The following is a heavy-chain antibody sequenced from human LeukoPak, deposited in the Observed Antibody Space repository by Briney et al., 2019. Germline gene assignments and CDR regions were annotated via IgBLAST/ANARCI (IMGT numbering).Heavy chain of an antibody. V-gene: IGHV4-59*01. CDR3: ARDSVYSYGYGVDP. CDR2: IYYSGTT. Sequence: SETLSLTCTVSGGSISSYYWSWIRQPPGKGLEWIGYIYYSGTTNYKPSLKSGVTISIYTSRKPFSLNLSSVTAADTAVYYCARDSVYSYGYGVDPWGQGTLVTVSS. CDR1: GGSISSYY. J-gene: IGHJ5*02. D-gene: IGHD5-18*01.